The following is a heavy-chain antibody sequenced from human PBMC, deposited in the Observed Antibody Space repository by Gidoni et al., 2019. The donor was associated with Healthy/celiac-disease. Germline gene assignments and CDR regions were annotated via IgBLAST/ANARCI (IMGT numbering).Heavy chain of an antibody. Sequence: QVQLVESGGGVVQPGRSLRLSCAASGFTFSSYGMDWVRQAPGKGLGWGAGKWYDGSNKYYADAVKGRFTISRDNSKNTLYLQMNSLRAEDTAVYYCARGRYSSSWGENWFDPWGQGTLVTVSS. D-gene: IGHD6-13*01. CDR2: KWYDGSNK. V-gene: IGHV3-33*01. J-gene: IGHJ5*02. CDR3: ARGRYSSSWGENWFDP. CDR1: GFTFSSYG.